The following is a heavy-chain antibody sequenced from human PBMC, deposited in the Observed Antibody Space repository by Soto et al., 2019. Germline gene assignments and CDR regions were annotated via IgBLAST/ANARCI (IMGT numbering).Heavy chain of an antibody. D-gene: IGHD3-22*01. CDR2: ISGSGGST. Sequence: GGSVRLSCAASGVSFSSYAMSWVRQAPGKGLEWVSAISGSGGSTYYADSVKGRFTISRDNSKNTLYLQMNSLRAEDTAVYYCAKDLRDDSSGYYRFDYWGQGTLVTVSS. CDR1: GVSFSSYA. CDR3: AKDLRDDSSGYYRFDY. V-gene: IGHV3-23*01. J-gene: IGHJ4*02.